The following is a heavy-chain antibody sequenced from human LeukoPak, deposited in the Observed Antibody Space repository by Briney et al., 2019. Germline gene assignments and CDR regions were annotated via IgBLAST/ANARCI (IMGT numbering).Heavy chain of an antibody. CDR2: ISYDGSKK. CDR1: GFTFSRYV. CDR3: ARDSSDY. V-gene: IGHV3-30-3*01. J-gene: IGHJ4*02. Sequence: GGSLRLSCAVSGFTFSRYVMHWVRQAPGKGLEWVAVISYDGSKKADSVKGRFTISRDNSKNTLYLQMTSLRAEDTAVYYCARDSSDYWGQGTLVTVSS.